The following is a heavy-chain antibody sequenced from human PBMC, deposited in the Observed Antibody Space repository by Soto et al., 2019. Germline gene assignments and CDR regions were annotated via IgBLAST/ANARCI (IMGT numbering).Heavy chain of an antibody. CDR3: ARGRRAGPYDYVWGGLTDFDY. J-gene: IGHJ4*02. Sequence: SETLSLTCAVAGYSIISGYYWGWIRQPPGKGLESIGSIYHSGSTYYNPSLKSRVTISVDTSKNQFSLKLSSVTAADTAVYYWARGRRAGPYDYVWGGLTDFDYWGQGTLVTVSS. D-gene: IGHD3-16*01. CDR1: GYSIISGYY. V-gene: IGHV4-38-2*01. CDR2: IYHSGST.